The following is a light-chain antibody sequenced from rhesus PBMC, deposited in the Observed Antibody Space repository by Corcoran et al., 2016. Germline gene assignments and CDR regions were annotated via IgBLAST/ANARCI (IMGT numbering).Light chain of an antibody. CDR2: DAT. Sequence: DTVVTQSPATLSLSPGERATLSCRASQSVGSNLAWYQQKPGQAPNLLNNDATSRATGIPDRFSGSWSGTEFTLTISRLEAEDVGVYFWLHYNGRSTFGQGTKVDIK. V-gene: IGKV3-24*04. CDR3: LHYNGRST. CDR1: QSVGSN. J-gene: IGKJ1*01.